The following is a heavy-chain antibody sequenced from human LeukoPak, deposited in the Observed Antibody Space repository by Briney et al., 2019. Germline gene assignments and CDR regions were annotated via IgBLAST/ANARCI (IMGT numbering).Heavy chain of an antibody. J-gene: IGHJ4*02. D-gene: IGHD2-2*01. V-gene: IGHV3-74*01. Sequence: GGSLRLSCAASGFTFSSYWMHWVRHAPGKGLVWVSRINSDGSSTSYADSVKGRFTISRDNAKNTLYLQMNSLRAEDTAVYYCARPRGGCSSTSCSPVYWGQGTLVTVSS. CDR3: ARPRGGCSSTSCSPVY. CDR1: GFTFSSYW. CDR2: INSDGSST.